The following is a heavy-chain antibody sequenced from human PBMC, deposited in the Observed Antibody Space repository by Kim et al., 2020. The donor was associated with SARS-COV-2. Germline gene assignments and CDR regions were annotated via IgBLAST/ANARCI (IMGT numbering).Heavy chain of an antibody. CDR3: ARNLPYTVSWAIDAFDI. CDR2: ISYSGST. Sequence: SETLSLTCTVSGGSISSYSWSWIRQPPGKGLEWIAYISYSGSTNYNPSLKSRLTISIDTSKNQFSLKLSSVTASDTALYYCARNLPYTVSWAIDAFDIWGQGTMVTVSS. D-gene: IGHD2-2*02. V-gene: IGHV4-59*01. CDR1: GGSISSYS. J-gene: IGHJ3*02.